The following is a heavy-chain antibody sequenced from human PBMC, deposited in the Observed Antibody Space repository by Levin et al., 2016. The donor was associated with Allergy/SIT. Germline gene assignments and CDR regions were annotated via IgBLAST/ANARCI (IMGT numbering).Heavy chain of an antibody. V-gene: IGHV3-23*01. Sequence: WIRQPPGKGLEWVAGISGSGTITDYADSVKGRLTVSRDNSNNTLYLQMNILGAEDTAVYYCTKGPRGRCDNWGQGTLVTVSS. J-gene: IGHJ4*02. D-gene: IGHD3-10*01. CDR2: ISGSGTIT. CDR3: TKGPRGRCDN.